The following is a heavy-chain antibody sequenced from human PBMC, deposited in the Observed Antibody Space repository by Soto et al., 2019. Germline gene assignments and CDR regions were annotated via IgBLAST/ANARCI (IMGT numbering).Heavy chain of an antibody. J-gene: IGHJ4*02. CDR2: IYYSGST. CDR1: GGSISSYY. Sequence: QVQLQESGPGLVKPSETLSLTCTVSGGSISSYYWSWIRQPPGKGLEWIGYIYYSGSTNYNPSLKRRVTISVDTSKNQFSLKRGSVTAADTAVYYCARRWGGTFDYWGQGTLVTVSS. CDR3: ARRWGGTFDY. V-gene: IGHV4-59*01. D-gene: IGHD2-21*01.